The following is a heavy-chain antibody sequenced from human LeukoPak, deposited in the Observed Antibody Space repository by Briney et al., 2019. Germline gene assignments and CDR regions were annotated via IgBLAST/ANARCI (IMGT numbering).Heavy chain of an antibody. Sequence: ASVKVSCKASGYTFTSYDINWVRQATGQGLEWMGWMNPNSGNTAYAQKFQGRVTMTRNTSISTAYMELSSLRSEETAVYYCARDCSSNSCSQNWGQGALVTVSS. CDR1: GYTFTSYD. V-gene: IGHV1-8*01. J-gene: IGHJ4*02. CDR3: ARDCSSNSCSQN. D-gene: IGHD2-2*01. CDR2: MNPNSGNT.